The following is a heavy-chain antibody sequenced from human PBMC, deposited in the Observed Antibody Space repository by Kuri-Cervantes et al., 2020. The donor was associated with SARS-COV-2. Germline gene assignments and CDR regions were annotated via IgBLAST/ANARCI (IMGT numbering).Heavy chain of an antibody. D-gene: IGHD2-21*02. CDR2: IKSKNNGETA. CDR1: GFIFSTAW. V-gene: IGHV3-15*01. CDR3: AKEGRRHIVVVTREFDY. Sequence: GESLKISCAASGFIFSTAWMTWVRQAPGRGPEWVGRIKSKNNGETADYAAPVKGRFSISRDDSKNTVYLQMNSLRAEDTAVYYCAKEGRRHIVVVTREFDYWGQGTLVTVSS. J-gene: IGHJ4*02.